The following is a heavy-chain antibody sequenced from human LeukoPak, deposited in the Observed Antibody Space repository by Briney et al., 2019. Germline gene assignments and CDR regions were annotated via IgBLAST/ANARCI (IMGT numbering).Heavy chain of an antibody. CDR2: IYPRDGNT. CDR3: ARDRFDIVVVPAATLLDY. CDR1: GYTFTSNY. Sequence: ASVKVSCKASGYTFTSNYIHWVRQAPGQGLEWMGMIYPRDGNTNYAQKLQGRVTMTTDTSTSTAYMELRSLRSDDTAVYYCARDRFDIVVVPAATLLDYWGQGTLVTVSS. J-gene: IGHJ4*02. D-gene: IGHD2-2*01. V-gene: IGHV1-46*01.